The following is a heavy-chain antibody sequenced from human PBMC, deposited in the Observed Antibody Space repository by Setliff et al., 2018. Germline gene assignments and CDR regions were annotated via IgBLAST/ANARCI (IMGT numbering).Heavy chain of an antibody. V-gene: IGHV5-51*01. CDR3: ARQYYNFWSGYSPKKGWFDP. CDR2: IYPGDSDT. J-gene: IGHJ5*02. D-gene: IGHD3-3*01. CDR1: GYSFTGYW. Sequence: GESLKISCKGSGYSFTGYWIAWVRQMPGKGLEWMGIIYPGDSDTRYSPSFEGQVTISADKSISTAYLQWSSLKASDTAMYYCARQYYNFWSGYSPKKGWFDPWGQGTLVTVSS.